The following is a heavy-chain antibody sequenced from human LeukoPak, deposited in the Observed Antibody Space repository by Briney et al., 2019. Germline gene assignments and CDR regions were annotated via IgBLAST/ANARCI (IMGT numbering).Heavy chain of an antibody. CDR2: ISGSGGST. Sequence: PGGSLRLSCAASGFTFSSYAMSWVRQAPGKGLEWVSAISGSGGSTYYADSVKGRFTISRDNPKNTLYLQMNSLRAEDTAVYYCARDLDDYGDYDNFDYWGQGTLVTVSS. J-gene: IGHJ4*02. CDR3: ARDLDDYGDYDNFDY. CDR1: GFTFSSYA. V-gene: IGHV3-23*01. D-gene: IGHD4-17*01.